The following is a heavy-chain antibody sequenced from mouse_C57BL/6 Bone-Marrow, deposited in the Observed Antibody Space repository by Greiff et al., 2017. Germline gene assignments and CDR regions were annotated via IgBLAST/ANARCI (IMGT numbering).Heavy chain of an antibody. D-gene: IGHD2-3*01. CDR1: GYTFTSYG. J-gene: IGHJ1*03. V-gene: IGHV1-81*01. Sequence: QVQLKQSGAELARPGASVKLSCKASGYTFTSYGISWVKQRTGQGLEWIGEIYPRSGNTYYNEKFKGKATLTADKSSSTAYMELRSLTSEDSAVYFGAGLLRFYWYFDVWGTGTTVTVSS. CDR3: AGLLRFYWYFDV. CDR2: IYPRSGNT.